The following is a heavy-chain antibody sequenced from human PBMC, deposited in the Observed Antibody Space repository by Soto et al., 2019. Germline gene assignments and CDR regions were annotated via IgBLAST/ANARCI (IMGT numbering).Heavy chain of an antibody. V-gene: IGHV4-61*01. J-gene: IGHJ4*02. Sequence: SETLSLTCNVSGGSMTTGSYFWSWIRQPPGKGLEWIGYVFRSGSVNYSPSFKSRVTISIDTSKNQFSLMLKSVSAADTAVYFCARARNRYFDYWGQGALVTVSS. CDR2: VFRSGSV. CDR3: ARARNRYFDY. D-gene: IGHD1-1*01. CDR1: GGSMTTGSYF.